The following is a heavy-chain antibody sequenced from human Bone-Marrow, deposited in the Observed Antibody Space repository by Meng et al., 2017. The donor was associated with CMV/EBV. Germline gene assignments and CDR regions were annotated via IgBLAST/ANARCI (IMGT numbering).Heavy chain of an antibody. V-gene: IGHV3-21*01. J-gene: IGHJ6*02. CDR1: GFTFSSYS. Sequence: GGSLRLSCAASGFTFSSYSMNWVRQAPGKGLEWVSSISSSSSYIYYADSVKGRFTISRDNAKNSLYLQMNSPRAENTAVYYCARDSSLVVVPAANYGMDVWGQGTTVTVSS. CDR3: ARDSSLVVVPAANYGMDV. CDR2: ISSSSSYI. D-gene: IGHD2-2*01.